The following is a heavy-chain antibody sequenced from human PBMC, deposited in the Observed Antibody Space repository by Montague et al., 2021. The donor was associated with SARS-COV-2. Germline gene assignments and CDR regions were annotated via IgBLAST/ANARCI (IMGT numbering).Heavy chain of an antibody. CDR2: ITGSGSPT. V-gene: IGHV3-11*01. J-gene: IGHJ5*02. CDR1: GFTFSDYY. Sequence: SRSLSFAASGFTFSDYYMSWIRQAPGKGLEWVSYITGSGSPTYYADSVKGRFTISRDNAKNSLYLQMNSLRAEDTAMYYCARDSMDYDILTGYYRWFDPWGQGTLVTVSS. D-gene: IGHD3-9*01. CDR3: ARDSMDYDILTGYYRWFDP.